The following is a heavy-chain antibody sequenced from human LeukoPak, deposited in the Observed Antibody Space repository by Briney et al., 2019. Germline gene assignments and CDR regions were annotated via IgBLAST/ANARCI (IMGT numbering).Heavy chain of an antibody. J-gene: IGHJ4*02. CDR1: GFTFSTYW. D-gene: IGHD3-22*01. CDR2: INSDGSST. Sequence: PGGSLRLSCAASGFTFSTYWMSWVRQAPGKGLVWVSRINSDGSSTSYAESVKGRFTISRDNAKNTLYLQMSSLRAEDTAVYYCARDGIYYYDSSGYYYNWGQGTLVTVSS. V-gene: IGHV3-74*01. CDR3: ARDGIYYYDSSGYYYN.